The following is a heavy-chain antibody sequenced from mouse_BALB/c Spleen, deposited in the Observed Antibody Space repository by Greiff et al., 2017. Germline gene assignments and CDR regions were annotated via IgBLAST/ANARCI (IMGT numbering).Heavy chain of an antibody. CDR3: ARWSSTMITTYYYAMDY. J-gene: IGHJ4*01. CDR1: GYSITSDYA. Sequence: EVKLVESGPGLVKPSQSLSLTCTVTGYSITSDYAWNWIRQFPGNKLEWMGYISYSGSTSYNPSLKSRISITRDTSKNQFFLQLNSVTTEDTATYYCARWSSTMITTYYYAMDYWGQGTSVTVSS. V-gene: IGHV3-2*02. CDR2: ISYSGST. D-gene: IGHD2-4*01.